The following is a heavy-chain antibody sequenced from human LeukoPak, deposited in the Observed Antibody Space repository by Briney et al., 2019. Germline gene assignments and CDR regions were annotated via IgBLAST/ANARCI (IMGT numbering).Heavy chain of an antibody. CDR3: AGDYGSWSYRFDY. CDR2: IYHSGTT. CDR1: GDSISSGLYS. D-gene: IGHD3-10*01. Sequence: SETLSLTCTVSGDSISSGLYSWSWIRQPPGKGLEWIGYIYHSGTTIYNPSLKSRLTISLDTSKNQFSLKLTSVTAADTAVYFCAGDYGSWSYRFDYWGQGTLVAVSS. J-gene: IGHJ4*02. V-gene: IGHV4-30-4*07.